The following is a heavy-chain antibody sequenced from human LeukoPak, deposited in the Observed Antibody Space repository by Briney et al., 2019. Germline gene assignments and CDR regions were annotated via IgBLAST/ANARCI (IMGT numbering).Heavy chain of an antibody. CDR1: GFTFRTYW. V-gene: IGHV3-74*03. Sequence: GDSLRLSCEVSGFTFRTYWMHWVRQAPGKGLVWVSYINSDGTGTMYADSVKGRFTVSRDNAKNTLYLHMNSLRAEDTAVYYCARVYGSGSYPWNANFDYWGQGTLVTVSS. CDR3: ARVYGSGSYPWNANFDY. J-gene: IGHJ4*02. D-gene: IGHD3-10*01. CDR2: INSDGTGT.